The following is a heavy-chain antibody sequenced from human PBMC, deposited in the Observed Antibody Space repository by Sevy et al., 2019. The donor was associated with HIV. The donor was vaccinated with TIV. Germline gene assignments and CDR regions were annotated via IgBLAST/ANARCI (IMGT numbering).Heavy chain of an antibody. V-gene: IGHV2-5*02. J-gene: IGHJ4*02. CDR2: IFWDDEK. CDR1: GFSVNTSGVG. D-gene: IGHD4-4*01. CDR3: ARFLKGDYTNYFDS. Sequence: SSPTLVNPAQTLTLTCSFSGFSVNTSGVGVGWIRLPPGKALEWLALIFWDDEKRYSPPLKNRLTITKDTSKNQVVLTMTNMDPVDTATYYCARFLKGDYTNYFDSWDQGSLVTVSS.